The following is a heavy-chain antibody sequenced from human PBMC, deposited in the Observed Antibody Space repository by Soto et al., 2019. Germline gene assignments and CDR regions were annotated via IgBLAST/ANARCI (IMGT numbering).Heavy chain of an antibody. CDR2: ISSDGSFT. J-gene: IGHJ4*02. V-gene: IGHV3-74*01. Sequence: GGSLRVSCGASGFAFSSYWMHWVRQAPGEGLVWVSRISSDGSFTSYADSVKGRFTISRDNSKNTVSLQMNSLRDEDSAAYYCATTGPYWGQGTLVTVSS. CDR3: ATTGPY. CDR1: GFAFSSYW.